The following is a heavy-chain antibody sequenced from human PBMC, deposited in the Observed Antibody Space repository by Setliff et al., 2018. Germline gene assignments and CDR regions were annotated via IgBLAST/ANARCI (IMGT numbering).Heavy chain of an antibody. CDR1: GGSISSGSYY. J-gene: IGHJ6*03. D-gene: IGHD4-4*01. Sequence: SETLSLTCTVSGGSISSGSYYWSWIRQPAGKGLEWIGHIYTSGSTNYNPSHKSRVTISVDTSQNQFTLKLSSVTAADTAVYYCARVDYSPINYYYYDMDVWGKGTTVTVSS. CDR2: IYTSGST. V-gene: IGHV4-61*09. CDR3: ARVDYSPINYYYYDMDV.